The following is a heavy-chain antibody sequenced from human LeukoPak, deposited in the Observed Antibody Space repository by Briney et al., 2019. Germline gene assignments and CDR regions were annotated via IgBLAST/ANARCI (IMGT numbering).Heavy chain of an antibody. CDR1: GFTFSSYA. V-gene: IGHV3-23*01. CDR2: ISASSGST. J-gene: IGHJ3*02. Sequence: QPGGSLRLSCAASGFTFSSYAMSWVRQALGKGLEWVSSISASSGSTYYADSVKGRFTISRDNSKNTLYLQMDSLRPEDTAVYYCVKVPGQIVALPAGDDAFDIWGQGTMVTVSS. D-gene: IGHD2-2*01. CDR3: VKVPGQIVALPAGDDAFDI.